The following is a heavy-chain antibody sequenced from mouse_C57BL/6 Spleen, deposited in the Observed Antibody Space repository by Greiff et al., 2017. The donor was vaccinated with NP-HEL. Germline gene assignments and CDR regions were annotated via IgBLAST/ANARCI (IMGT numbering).Heavy chain of an antibody. CDR3: ARGESYYYLAD. CDR1: GYTFTSYW. CDR2: IDPSDSYT. J-gene: IGHJ3*01. V-gene: IGHV1-69*01. D-gene: IGHD1-1*01. Sequence: QVQLKQPGAELVMPGASVKLSCKASGYTFTSYWMHWVKQRPGQGLEWIGEIDPSDSYTNYNQKFKGKSTLTVDKSSSTAYMQLSSLTSEDSAVYYCARGESYYYLADWGQGTLVTVSA.